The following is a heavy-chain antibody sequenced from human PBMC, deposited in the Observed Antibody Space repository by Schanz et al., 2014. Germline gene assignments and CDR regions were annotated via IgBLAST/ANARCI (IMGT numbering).Heavy chain of an antibody. CDR2: ISYSGTT. J-gene: IGHJ3*02. V-gene: IGHV4-31*03. D-gene: IGHD3-10*01. CDR1: GGSVSSGGDY. CDR3: ARDRGHGGLPGDI. Sequence: QVQLQESGPGLVKPSQTLSLTCTVSGGSVSSGGDYWSWIRQHRGHGLVGIGFISYSGTTYYNPSLKSRVTIPVDTSKNQYSLNRSSATAADTAVYYCARDRGHGGLPGDIWGQGTMVTVSS.